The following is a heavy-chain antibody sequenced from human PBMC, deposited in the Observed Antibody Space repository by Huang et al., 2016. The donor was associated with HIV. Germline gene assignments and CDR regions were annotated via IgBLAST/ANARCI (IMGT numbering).Heavy chain of an antibody. D-gene: IGHD3-10*01. J-gene: IGHJ3*02. CDR3: ARFGKRLPMLRGEDVIGDI. Sequence: QVQMVESGGGVVQPGGSLSLSCAASGFPVSDYGIHWFRQGRGKGLEGVALIAYDVNVKFCSDCVRGRFTISRDNFNNTLYLQMNSLGHEDTALYYCARFGKRLPMLRGEDVIGDIWGQGTMVIVSS. V-gene: IGHV3-30-3*01. CDR1: GFPVSDYG. CDR2: IAYDVNVK.